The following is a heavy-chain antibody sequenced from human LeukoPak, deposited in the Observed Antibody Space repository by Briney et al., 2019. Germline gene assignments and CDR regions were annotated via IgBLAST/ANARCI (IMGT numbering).Heavy chain of an antibody. V-gene: IGHV3-30*18. CDR1: GFTFSSYG. J-gene: IGHJ4*02. Sequence: GGSLRLSCAASGFTFSSYGMHWVRQAPGKGLEWVAVISYDGSNKYYADSVKGRFTISRDNSKNTLYLQMNSLRAEDTAVYYCAKDRHSGYYDSSFDYWGQGTLVTVSS. CDR2: ISYDGSNK. CDR3: AKDRHSGYYDSSFDY. D-gene: IGHD3-22*01.